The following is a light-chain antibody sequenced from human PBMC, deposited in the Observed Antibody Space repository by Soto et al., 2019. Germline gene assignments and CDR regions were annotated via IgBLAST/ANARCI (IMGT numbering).Light chain of an antibody. V-gene: IGLV1-40*01. J-gene: IGLJ1*01. CDR2: FNS. CDR1: SSNIGAGYH. CDR3: QSYDSSLSVYV. Sequence: QSVLTQPPSVSGAPGQRVTISCTGSSSNIGAGYHVHWYQQLPGTAPRLLIYFNSNRPSGVPDRFSGSKSGTSASLAITGRQAEDEADYYCQSYDSSLSVYVFGTGTKVTVL.